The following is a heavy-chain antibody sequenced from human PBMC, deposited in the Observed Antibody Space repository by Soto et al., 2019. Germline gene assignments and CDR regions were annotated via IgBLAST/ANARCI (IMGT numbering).Heavy chain of an antibody. V-gene: IGHV1-46*01. Sequence: QVQVVQSGAEVLKPGAAVKVSCKASGYVFTSFLIHWVRQAPGQGLEWMGIVNPSGGTTAHAQKFKGRLTMTRDTSTNTVYMEVSSLRSDDTAVYYCARGQSGIYGGIDYWGQGTLVTVSS. CDR2: VNPSGGTT. J-gene: IGHJ4*02. CDR3: ARGQSGIYGGIDY. D-gene: IGHD1-26*01. CDR1: GYVFTSFL.